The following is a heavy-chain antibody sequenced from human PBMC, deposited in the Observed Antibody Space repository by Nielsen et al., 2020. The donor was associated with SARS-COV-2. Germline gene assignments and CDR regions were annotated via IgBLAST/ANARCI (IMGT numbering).Heavy chain of an antibody. CDR1: GYTFTSYA. D-gene: IGHD1-26*01. CDR3: ARDCGIGGSYYSGDPFDP. J-gene: IGHJ5*02. Sequence: ASVKVSCKASGYTFTSYAMNWVRQAPGQGLEWMGWINTNTGNPTYAQGFTGRFVFSLDTSVSTAYLQISSLKAEDTAVYYCARDCGIGGSYYSGDPFDPWGQGTLVTVSS. CDR2: INTNTGNP. V-gene: IGHV7-4-1*02.